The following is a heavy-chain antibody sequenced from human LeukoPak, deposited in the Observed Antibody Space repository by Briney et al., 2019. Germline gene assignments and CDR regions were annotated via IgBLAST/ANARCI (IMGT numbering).Heavy chain of an antibody. Sequence: GXSLRXXCAASGFTFSSYGMSWVRQAPGKGLEWVSAISGSGGSTYYADSVKGRFTISRDNSKNTLYLQMNSLRAEDTAVYYCAKXNWXGESYFDYWGQGTLVTVSS. CDR1: GFTFSSYG. J-gene: IGHJ4*02. V-gene: IGHV3-23*01. D-gene: IGHD3-10*01. CDR2: ISGSGGST. CDR3: AKXNWXGESYFDY.